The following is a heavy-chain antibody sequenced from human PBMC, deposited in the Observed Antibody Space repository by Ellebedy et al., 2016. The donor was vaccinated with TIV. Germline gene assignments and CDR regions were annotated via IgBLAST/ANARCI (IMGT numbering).Heavy chain of an antibody. J-gene: IGHJ4*02. V-gene: IGHV3-23*01. CDR2: TGVSGATT. CDR1: GFTFSSYA. Sequence: PGGSLRLSCAASGFTFSSYAMNWVRQAPGKGLEWVAGTGVSGATTYYADSVKGRFTISSANSRNTMSLQMNSLRAEDTAVYYCTSPAVGHTTGCCRYYFDYWGLGTLVTVSS. D-gene: IGHD2/OR15-2a*01. CDR3: TSPAVGHTTGCCRYYFDY.